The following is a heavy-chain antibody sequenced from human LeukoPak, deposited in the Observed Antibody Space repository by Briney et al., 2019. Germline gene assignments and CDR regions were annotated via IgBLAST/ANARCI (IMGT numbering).Heavy chain of an antibody. V-gene: IGHV3-23*01. CDR1: GFTFSSYA. CDR2: ISGSGGRT. Sequence: GGSLRLSCVASGFTFSSYAMNWVRQAPGKGLKWVSGISGSGGRTYYADSVKGRFTISRDNSKNTLYLQMNSLRAEDTALYYCAKAHTFGGDTVRFPDYWGQGTLVTVSS. D-gene: IGHD3-16*02. J-gene: IGHJ4*02. CDR3: AKAHTFGGDTVRFPDY.